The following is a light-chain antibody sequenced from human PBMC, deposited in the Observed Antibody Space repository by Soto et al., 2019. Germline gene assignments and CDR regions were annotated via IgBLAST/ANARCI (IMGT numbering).Light chain of an antibody. CDR3: ASYTTSSTYV. CDR2: DVS. J-gene: IGLJ1*01. CDR1: SSDAGGYSY. V-gene: IGLV2-14*01. Sequence: QSVLTQPASLSESPGQSIAISCTETSSDAGGYSYVSWYQQQPGKAPKLVISDVSNRPSGVSDRFSGSKSGNTASLAISGLQTEDEADYYCASYTTSSTYVFGTGTKVTVL.